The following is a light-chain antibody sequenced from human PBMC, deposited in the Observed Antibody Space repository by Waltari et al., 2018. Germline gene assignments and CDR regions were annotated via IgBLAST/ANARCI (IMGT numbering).Light chain of an antibody. V-gene: IGLV3-21*03. CDR3: QLRDSSSDHPEV. CDR2: DDS. Sequence: SYVLTQPPSVSVAPGKTARITCGGNNIGSKSVHWYQQKPGQAPVLVVYDDSDRPSGLPEPFSGSTSGNTATLTIGRVEAGDEAAYYCQLRDSSSDHPEVFGGGTKLTVL. J-gene: IGLJ3*02. CDR1: NIGSKS.